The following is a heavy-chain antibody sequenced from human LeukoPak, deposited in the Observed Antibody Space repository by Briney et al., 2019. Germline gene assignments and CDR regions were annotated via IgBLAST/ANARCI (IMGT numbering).Heavy chain of an antibody. CDR2: ISAYNGNT. CDR3: AREGITIFGVATLLGQVDI. D-gene: IGHD3-3*01. CDR1: GYTFTGYY. V-gene: IGHV1-18*04. Sequence: GASVKVSCKASGYTFTGYYMHWVRQAPGQGLEWMGWISAYNGNTNYAQKLQGRVTMTTDTSTSTAYMELRNLRSDDTAVYYCAREGITIFGVATLLGQVDIWGQGTMVTVSS. J-gene: IGHJ3*02.